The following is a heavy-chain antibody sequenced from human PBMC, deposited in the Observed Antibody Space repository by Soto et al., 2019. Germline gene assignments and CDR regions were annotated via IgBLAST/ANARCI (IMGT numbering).Heavy chain of an antibody. Sequence: ASVKVSCKASGYTFTDYYIHWVRQAPGQGLEWMGWINPNSGGTDFAQKFQGRVTVTTDTSTNTAYMELRSLRSDDTAVYYCARDYDWTFEYWGQGTLVTVSS. D-gene: IGHD1-20*01. CDR2: INPNSGGT. V-gene: IGHV1-2*02. CDR1: GYTFTDYY. J-gene: IGHJ4*02. CDR3: ARDYDWTFEY.